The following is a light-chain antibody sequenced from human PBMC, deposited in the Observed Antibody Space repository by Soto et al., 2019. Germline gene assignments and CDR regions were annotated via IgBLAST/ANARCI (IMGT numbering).Light chain of an antibody. CDR2: GAS. V-gene: IGKV3-20*01. CDR3: QQYGGSAPWT. J-gene: IGKJ1*01. Sequence: EIVLTQPPGPLSVSPGDRVTLSCRASQTVSNNYLAWYQQTADQATRLLIYGASTPATGTPARCSGSGSGTHFTLTVSRLEPEDFAAYYCQQYGGSAPWTFGPGTKVDMK. CDR1: QTVSNNY.